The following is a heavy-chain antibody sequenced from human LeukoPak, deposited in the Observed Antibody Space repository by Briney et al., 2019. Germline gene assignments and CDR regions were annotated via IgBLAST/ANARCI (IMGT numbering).Heavy chain of an antibody. Sequence: LGESLKISCKGSGYTFASYWSGWLRQMPGKGLEWMGIIYPADSDTRYSPSFQGQVTISADKSITTAYLQWSSLKASDTAMYYCARAAAGSGRYYYYGMDVWGQGTTVTVSS. V-gene: IGHV5-51*01. CDR1: GYTFASYW. D-gene: IGHD6-13*01. CDR3: ARAAAGSGRYYYYGMDV. J-gene: IGHJ6*02. CDR2: IYPADSDT.